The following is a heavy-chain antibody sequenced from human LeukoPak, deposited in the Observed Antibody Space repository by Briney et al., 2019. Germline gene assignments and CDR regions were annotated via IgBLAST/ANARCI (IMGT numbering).Heavy chain of an antibody. D-gene: IGHD2-15*01. V-gene: IGHV3-33*06. Sequence: HPGGSLRLSCATSGFTFSTHAMSWVRQAPGKGLEWVAVIWYDGSHQYYADSVKGRFTISRDNSKNTLDLQMNSLRVEDTAVYFCAKDKDTPATAQPQRGYFESWGQGTLVTVSS. CDR3: AKDKDTPATAQPQRGYFES. CDR2: IWYDGSHQ. CDR1: GFTFSTHA. J-gene: IGHJ4*02.